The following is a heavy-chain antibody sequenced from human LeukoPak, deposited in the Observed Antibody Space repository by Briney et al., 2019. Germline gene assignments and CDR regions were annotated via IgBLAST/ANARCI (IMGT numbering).Heavy chain of an antibody. J-gene: IGHJ1*01. CDR3: ARIRCGHSGSVCYNH. D-gene: IGHD3-9*01. CDR2: ISHTEGT. V-gene: IGHV4-34*01. Sequence: PSQTLSLTCGVFGVSINDYYWSWIRQSPGKGLEWIGEISHTEGTRYNPSLESRVTMSVGTSENQLSLKLIFVTAADTAVYYCARIRCGHSGSVCYNHWGLGTLVTVSS. CDR1: GVSINDYY.